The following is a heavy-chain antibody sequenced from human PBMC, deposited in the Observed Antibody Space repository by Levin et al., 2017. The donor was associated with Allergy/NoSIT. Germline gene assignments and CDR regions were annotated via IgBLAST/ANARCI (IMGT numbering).Heavy chain of an antibody. CDR1: GFTFSNSA. CDR3: TKDGIWYYNY. J-gene: IGHJ4*02. V-gene: IGHV3-23*01. CDR2: LSGSGDYT. Sequence: AGGSLRLSCAASGFTFSNSAMSWVRQAPGKGLEWVSSLSGSGDYTYYADSVKGRFTISRDSSKNTLYLQMNSLRTEDTAVYYCTKDGIWYYNYWGQGTLVTVSS. D-gene: IGHD1-26*01.